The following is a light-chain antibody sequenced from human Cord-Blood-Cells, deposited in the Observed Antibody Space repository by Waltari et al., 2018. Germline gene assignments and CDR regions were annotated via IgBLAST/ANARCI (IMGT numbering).Light chain of an antibody. CDR3: SSYTSSSTPV. CDR1: SSDVGGYNY. J-gene: IGLJ2*01. V-gene: IGLV2-14*01. CDR2: EVS. Sequence: QSALTPPASVSGSPGQSITIPCTGPSSDVGGYNYVSWYQQHPGKAPKLMIYEVSNRPSGVSNRFSGSKSGNTAALTISGLQAEDEADYYCSSYTSSSTPVFGGVTKLTVL.